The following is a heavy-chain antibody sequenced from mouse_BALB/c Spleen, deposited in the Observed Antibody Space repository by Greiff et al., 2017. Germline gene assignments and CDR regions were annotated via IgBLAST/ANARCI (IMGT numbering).Heavy chain of an antibody. J-gene: IGHJ3*01. D-gene: IGHD1-1*01. V-gene: IGHV1-87*01. CDR1: GYTFTSYW. Sequence: VQLQQSGAELARPGASVKLSCKASGYTFTSYWMQWVKQRPGQGLEWIGAIYPGDGDTRYTQKFKGKATLTADKSSSTAYMQLSSLASEDSAVYYCAREGHYYGSTWFAYWGQGTLVTVSA. CDR2: IYPGDGDT. CDR3: AREGHYYGSTWFAY.